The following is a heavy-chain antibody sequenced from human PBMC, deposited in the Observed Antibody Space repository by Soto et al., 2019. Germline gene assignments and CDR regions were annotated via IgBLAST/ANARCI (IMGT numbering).Heavy chain of an antibody. Sequence: PGGSLRLSCPASGFPFGYYSMILVRTAPGKGLEWVGFIRSKAYGGTTEYAASVKGRFTISRDDSKSIAYLQMNSLKTEDTAVFYCTRTAGYYDSSGYYSGYYYYGMDVWGRGTTVTVS. V-gene: IGHV3-49*04. CDR1: GFPFGYYS. J-gene: IGHJ6*02. CDR3: TRTAGYYDSSGYYSGYYYYGMDV. D-gene: IGHD3-22*01. CDR2: IRSKAYGGTT.